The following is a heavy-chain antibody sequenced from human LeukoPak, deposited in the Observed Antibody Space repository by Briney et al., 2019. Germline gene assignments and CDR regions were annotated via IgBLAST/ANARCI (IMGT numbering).Heavy chain of an antibody. CDR3: ARGRTDWLFHYYYYMDV. D-gene: IGHD3-9*01. V-gene: IGHV1-69*05. CDR1: GGTFSSYA. Sequence: SVKVSCKASGGTFSSYAISWVRQAPGQGLEWMGGIIPIFGTANYAQKFQGRVTMTRNTSISTAYMELSSLRSEDTAVYYCARGRTDWLFHYYYYMDVWGKGTTVTISS. J-gene: IGHJ6*03. CDR2: IIPIFGTA.